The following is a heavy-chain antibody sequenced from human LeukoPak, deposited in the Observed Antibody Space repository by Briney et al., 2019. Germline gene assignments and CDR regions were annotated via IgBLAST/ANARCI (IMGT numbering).Heavy chain of an antibody. D-gene: IGHD6-6*01. CDR2: ITDAGDPT. CDR3: AKRVPYSSSSVYFDY. Sequence: PGGSLRLSCAASGFTFSNYGMNWVRQAPGKGLEWVSGITDAGDPTYYADSVKGRFTTSRDNSKNTLNLQMDSLRVEDTAVYYCAKRVPYSSSSVYFDYWGQGTLVIVSS. J-gene: IGHJ4*02. CDR1: GFTFSNYG. V-gene: IGHV3-23*01.